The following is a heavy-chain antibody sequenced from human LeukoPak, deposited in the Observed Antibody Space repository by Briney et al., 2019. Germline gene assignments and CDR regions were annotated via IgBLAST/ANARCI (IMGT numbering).Heavy chain of an antibody. CDR2: LNPNSGNT. Sequence: ASVKVSCKASGYTFTSYDINWVRQATGQGLEWMGWLNPNSGNTGYAQKFQGRVTITADKSTSTAYMELSSLRSEDTAVYYCATYYDILTGYYKPFGYYYYGMDVWGQGTTVTVSS. CDR1: GYTFTSYD. V-gene: IGHV1-8*01. CDR3: ATYYDILTGYYKPFGYYYYGMDV. D-gene: IGHD3-9*01. J-gene: IGHJ6*02.